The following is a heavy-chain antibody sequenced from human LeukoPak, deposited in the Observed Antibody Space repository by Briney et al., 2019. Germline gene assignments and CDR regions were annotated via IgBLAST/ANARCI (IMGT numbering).Heavy chain of an antibody. CDR3: ARGGPIDY. CDR1: GFTFSGNW. V-gene: IGHV3-74*01. J-gene: IGHJ4*02. Sequence: PGGSLRLSCAASGFTFSGNWMYWVRQAPGKGLVWVSRINSDGSTTSYVDSVKGRFTISRDNAKSTLYLQMNSLRAEDTAVYYCARGGPIDYWGQGTLVTVSS. CDR2: INSDGSTT.